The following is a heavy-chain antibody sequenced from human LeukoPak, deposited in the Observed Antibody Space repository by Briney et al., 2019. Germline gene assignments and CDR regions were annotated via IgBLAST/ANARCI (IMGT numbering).Heavy chain of an antibody. J-gene: IGHJ5*02. CDR3: ARGRGARSSRWYNWFDP. V-gene: IGHV4-34*01. Sequence: SETLSLTCAVYGGSFSAYYWSWIRQPPGKGLEWIGEINHSGSTNYNPSLKSRVTISIDTSKNQFSLEMSSVAAADTAVYYCARGRGARSSRWYNWFDPWGQGTLVTVSS. CDR1: GGSFSAYY. CDR2: INHSGST. D-gene: IGHD6-13*01.